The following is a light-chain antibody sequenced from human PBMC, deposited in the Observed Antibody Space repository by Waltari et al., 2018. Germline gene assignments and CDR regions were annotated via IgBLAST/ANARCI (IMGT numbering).Light chain of an antibody. CDR3: VQAIAFPFT. Sequence: DIVMTQTPVSLPITPGEPASISCSSSQSLLHSNGNTYLHLYLQKPGQSPHLLIYGGSNRASGVPDRFSGSGSGTDFTLKISKVEAEDVGVYYCVQAIAFPFTFGPGTKLDIK. CDR2: GGS. V-gene: IGKV2-40*01. CDR1: QSLLHSNGNTY. J-gene: IGKJ3*01.